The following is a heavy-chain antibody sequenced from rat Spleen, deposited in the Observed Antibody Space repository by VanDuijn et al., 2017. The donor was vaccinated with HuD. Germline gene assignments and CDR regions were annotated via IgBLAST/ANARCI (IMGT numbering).Heavy chain of an antibody. CDR3: TREEDIGTTRFAY. CDR2: IWGNGNT. J-gene: IGHJ3*01. V-gene: IGHV2-13*01. CDR1: GFSVSSHG. D-gene: IGHD1-5*01. Sequence: QVQLKESGPGLVQPSQTLSLTCTVSGFSVSSHGVIWVRQPPGKGLEWMGVIWGNGNTNYTSALKSRLSISRDTSKNQLFLKMNSLQTDDTAIYYCTREEDIGTTRFAYWGQGTLVTVSS.